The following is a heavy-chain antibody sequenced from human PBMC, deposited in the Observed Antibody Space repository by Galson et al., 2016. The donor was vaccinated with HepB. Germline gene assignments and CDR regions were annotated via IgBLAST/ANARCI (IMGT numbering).Heavy chain of an antibody. D-gene: IGHD6-19*01. Sequence: SLRLSCAASGFTFTNAWMNWVRQAPGKGLEWVGRIKSKIDGGTVDYAAPVKGRFTISGADSKNTLYLQMTSLGTEDTAVYYCTTVLSTASMSGWYDWGFDSWGQGTLVSVSS. J-gene: IGHJ4*02. CDR3: TTVLSTASMSGWYDWGFDS. CDR1: GFTFTNAW. CDR2: IKSKIDGGTV. V-gene: IGHV3-15*07.